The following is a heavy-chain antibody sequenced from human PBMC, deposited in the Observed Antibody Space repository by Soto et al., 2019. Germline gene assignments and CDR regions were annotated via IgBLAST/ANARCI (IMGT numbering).Heavy chain of an antibody. J-gene: IGHJ4*02. D-gene: IGHD1-26*01. Sequence: QVQLQESGPGLVKPSGTLSLTCTDSGGSISSYYWCWIRQPPGKGLEWIGYIYYSGSTNYNPSLKSRVTISVDTSKNQFSLKVRSVTAADTAVYYCARRYGGNFDDWGQGTLVTVSS. CDR1: GGSISSYY. CDR2: IYYSGST. V-gene: IGHV4-59*01. CDR3: ARRYGGNFDD.